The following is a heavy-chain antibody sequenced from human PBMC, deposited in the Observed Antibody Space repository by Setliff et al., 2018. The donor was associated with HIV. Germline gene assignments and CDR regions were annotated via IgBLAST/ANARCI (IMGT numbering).Heavy chain of an antibody. Sequence: PSETLSLTCAVSGGSISSDNWWTWLRQPPGKGLEWLGEIYHSGSTNYNPSLKSRVTISIDKSKSHFSLKLSSVTAADTATYFCARIRAGILWSGGLSQQLYYFDSWGQGTLVTVSS. CDR3: ARIRAGILWSGGLSQQLYYFDS. D-gene: IGHD3-10*01. CDR2: IYHSGST. V-gene: IGHV4-4*02. CDR1: GGSISSDNW. J-gene: IGHJ4*02.